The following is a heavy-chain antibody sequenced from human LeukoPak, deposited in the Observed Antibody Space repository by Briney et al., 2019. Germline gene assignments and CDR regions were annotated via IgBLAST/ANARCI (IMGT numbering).Heavy chain of an antibody. CDR2: IYYSGST. D-gene: IGHD6-13*01. CDR1: GGSISSGGYY. CDR3: ARSQPAAGRPPAY. J-gene: IGHJ4*02. Sequence: SQTLSLTCTVSGGSISSGGYYWSWIRQHPGKGLEWIGYIYYSGSTYYNPSLKSRVTISVDTSKNQFSLKLSSVTAADTAVYYCARSQPAAGRPPAYWGQGTLVTVSS. V-gene: IGHV4-31*03.